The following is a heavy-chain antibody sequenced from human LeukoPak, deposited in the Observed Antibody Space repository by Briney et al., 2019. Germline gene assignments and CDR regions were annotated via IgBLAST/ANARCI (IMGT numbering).Heavy chain of an antibody. CDR2: IIPIFGTA. CDR3: ARATYYYDSSALNAFDI. Sequence: GASVKVSCKASGYTFTSYDINWVRQATGQGLEWMGGIIPIFGTANYAQKFQGRVTITADESTSTAYMELSSLRSGDTAVYYCARATYYYDSSALNAFDIWGQGTMVTVSS. CDR1: GYTFTSYD. V-gene: IGHV1-69*13. D-gene: IGHD3-22*01. J-gene: IGHJ3*02.